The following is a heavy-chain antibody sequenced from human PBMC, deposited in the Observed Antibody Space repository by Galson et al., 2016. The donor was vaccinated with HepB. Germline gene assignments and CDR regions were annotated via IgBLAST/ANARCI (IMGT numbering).Heavy chain of an antibody. D-gene: IGHD3-3*01. CDR3: ARGELGVISHLDH. Sequence: PALVKPTQTLTLTCTFSGFSLSTTGVGVGWIRQPPGKALEWLALINWDDEKFYSTSLKTRLTISKDTSKNQVFLTMTNIDPVDTATYYCARGELGVISHLDHWGHGILVTVSS. CDR1: GFSLSTTGVG. J-gene: IGHJ5*02. V-gene: IGHV2-70*13. CDR2: INWDDEK.